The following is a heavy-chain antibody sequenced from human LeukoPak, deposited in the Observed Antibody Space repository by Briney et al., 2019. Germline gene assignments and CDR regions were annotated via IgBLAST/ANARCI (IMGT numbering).Heavy chain of an antibody. J-gene: IGHJ4*02. CDR3: ARHFTTGSIDH. CDR1: GFILSSYD. Sequence: GRSLRLSCAASGFILSSYDMHWVRQPPGKGLEWLAVISCDGSIKYHADSVRGRFTISRDNSHNTLYLQMNSLRAEDTAVYYCARHFTTGSIDHWGQGNLVTVSS. D-gene: IGHD3-9*01. CDR2: ISCDGSIK. V-gene: IGHV3-30-3*01.